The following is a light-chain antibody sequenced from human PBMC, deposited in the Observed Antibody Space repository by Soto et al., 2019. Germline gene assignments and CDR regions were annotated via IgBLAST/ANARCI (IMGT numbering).Light chain of an antibody. V-gene: IGKV1-27*01. CDR2: GES. J-gene: IGKJ3*01. CDR1: QAISNY. CDR3: QKYNSAPFT. Sequence: DIQMTQSPSSLSASVGDRVTITCRASQAISNYLAWYQQKPGKAPSLLIYGESTLQSGVPSRFIDRRSGTDFTLAISSLQPEDVSLYYCQKYNSAPFTFGTGTKVDI.